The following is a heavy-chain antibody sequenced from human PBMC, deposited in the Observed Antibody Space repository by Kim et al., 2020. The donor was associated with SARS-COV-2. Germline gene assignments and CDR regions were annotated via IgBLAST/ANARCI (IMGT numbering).Heavy chain of an antibody. CDR1: GYSFTSYW. V-gene: IGHV5-51*01. Sequence: GESLKISCKGSGYSFTSYWIGWVRQMPGKGLEWMGIIYPGDSDTRYSPSFQGQVTISADKSISTAYLPWSSLKASDTAMYYCARRGSGSYDILTGYYFDYWGQGTLVTVSS. CDR2: IYPGDSDT. CDR3: ARRGSGSYDILTGYYFDY. D-gene: IGHD3-9*01. J-gene: IGHJ4*02.